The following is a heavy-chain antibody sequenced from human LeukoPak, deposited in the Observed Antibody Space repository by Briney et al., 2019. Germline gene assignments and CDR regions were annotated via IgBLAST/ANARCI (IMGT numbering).Heavy chain of an antibody. D-gene: IGHD3-22*01. Sequence: GGSLRLSCAASGFTFRSYWMRWVRQAPGKGLEWVSVIYSGGSTYYADSVKGRFTISRDNSKNTLYLQINSLRAEDTAVYYCARRGYYDSSGYLDTDAFDIWGQGTMVTVSS. CDR1: GFTFRSYW. CDR2: IYSGGST. J-gene: IGHJ3*02. CDR3: ARRGYYDSSGYLDTDAFDI. V-gene: IGHV3-53*01.